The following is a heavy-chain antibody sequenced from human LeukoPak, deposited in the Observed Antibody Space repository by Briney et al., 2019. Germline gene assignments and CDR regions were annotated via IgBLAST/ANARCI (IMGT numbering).Heavy chain of an antibody. CDR2: ISGSGGST. D-gene: IGHD6-19*01. CDR1: GFTFSSYA. CDR3: AKDRVAVAGYFDY. V-gene: IGHV3-23*01. J-gene: IGHJ4*02. Sequence: HPGGSLRLSYAASGFTFSSYAMSWVRQAPGKGLEWVSAISGSGGSTYYADSVKGRFTISRDNSKNTLYLQMNSLRAEDTAVYYCAKDRVAVAGYFDYWGQGTLVTVSS.